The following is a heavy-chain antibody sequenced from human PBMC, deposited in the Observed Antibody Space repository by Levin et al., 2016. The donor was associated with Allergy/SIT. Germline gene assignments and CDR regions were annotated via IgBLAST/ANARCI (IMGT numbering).Heavy chain of an antibody. D-gene: IGHD6-19*01. CDR3: ARHFGYSSGWYKH. J-gene: IGHJ1*01. CDR2: IDPSDSYT. Sequence: VRQMPGKGLEWMGRIDPSDSYTNYSPSFQGHVTISADRSISTAYLQWSSLKASDTAMYYCARHFGYSSGWYKHWGQGTLVTVSS. V-gene: IGHV5-10-1*01.